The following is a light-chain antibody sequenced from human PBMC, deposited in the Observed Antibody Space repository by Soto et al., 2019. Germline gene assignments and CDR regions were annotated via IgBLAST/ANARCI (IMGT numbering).Light chain of an antibody. V-gene: IGLV2-14*01. CDR1: SSDVGDYNY. CDR3: SSYTSSSFYV. CDR2: DVT. J-gene: IGLJ1*01. Sequence: QSALTQPASVSGSPGQSITISCTGTSSDVGDYNYVSWYQQHPGKAPKLMIYDVTNRPSGVSNRFSGSKSGNTASLTISGLQAEDEADYYCSSYTSSSFYVFGTGTKLTV.